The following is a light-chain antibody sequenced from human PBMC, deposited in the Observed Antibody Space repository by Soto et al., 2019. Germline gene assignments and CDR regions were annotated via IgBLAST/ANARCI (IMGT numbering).Light chain of an antibody. Sequence: EIVMTHSPATLSVSPCERATLSCRASQSVSSNLAWYQQKPGQAPRLLIYGASTRATGIPARFSGSGSGTEFTLTISSLQSEDFAVYYCQQYNNWTFGQGTKVDIK. CDR2: GAS. J-gene: IGKJ1*01. CDR1: QSVSSN. V-gene: IGKV3-15*01. CDR3: QQYNNWT.